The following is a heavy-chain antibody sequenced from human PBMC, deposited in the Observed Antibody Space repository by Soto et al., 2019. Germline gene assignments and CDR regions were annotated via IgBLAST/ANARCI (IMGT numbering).Heavy chain of an antibody. J-gene: IGHJ6*02. Sequence: SETLSLTCTVPVGSISSHSWSWVRQAPGKGLEWIGHIYYRGSTSYNPSLRSRSTISVDTSNNQFSLKLNSVTTADTAVYYCARDGREASGMDVWGQGTKVTVSS. V-gene: IGHV4-59*11. CDR2: IYYRGST. D-gene: IGHD1-26*01. CDR1: VGSISSHS. CDR3: ARDGREASGMDV.